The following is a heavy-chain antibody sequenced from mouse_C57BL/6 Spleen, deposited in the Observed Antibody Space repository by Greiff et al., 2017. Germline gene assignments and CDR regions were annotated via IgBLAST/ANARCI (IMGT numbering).Heavy chain of an antibody. J-gene: IGHJ3*01. V-gene: IGHV1-69*01. CDR3: ARGSGATWFAY. CDR2: IDPSDSYT. D-gene: IGHD1-1*01. CDR1: GYTFTSYW. Sequence: VQLQQPGAELVMPGASVKLSCTASGYTFTSYWMHWVKQRPGQGLEWIGEIDPSDSYTNYNQKFQGKATLTVDTSSSTAYMQLSSLTSEDSAVYYGARGSGATWFAYWGQGTLVTVSA.